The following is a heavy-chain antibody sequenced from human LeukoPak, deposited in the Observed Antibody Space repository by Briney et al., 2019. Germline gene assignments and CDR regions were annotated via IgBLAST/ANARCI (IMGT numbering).Heavy chain of an antibody. V-gene: IGHV3-23*01. CDR3: AKNYYDSSGYGYLYSINFDY. CDR2: ISGSGGST. CDR1: GFTFSSYA. D-gene: IGHD3-22*01. J-gene: IGHJ4*02. Sequence: PGGSLRLSCAASGFTFSSYAMSWVRQAPGKGLEWVLVISGSGGSTWYADSVKGRFTISRDNSKNTLYLQMNSLRAEDTAVYYCAKNYYDSSGYGYLYSINFDYWGQGTLVTASS.